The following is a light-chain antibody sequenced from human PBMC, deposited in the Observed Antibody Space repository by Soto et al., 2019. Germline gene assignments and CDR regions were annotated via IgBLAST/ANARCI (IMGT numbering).Light chain of an antibody. CDR3: CSYAGSNIFAV. V-gene: IGLV2-23*01. CDR1: SSDIGSYDR. J-gene: IGLJ2*01. Sequence: QSALTQPASVSGSPGQSITISCTGTSSDIGSYDRVSWYQWHPGKAPKLIIYEDYRRPSQISNRFSGSKSGNTASLTISGLQAEDEADYYCCSYAGSNIFAVFGGGTKLTVL. CDR2: EDY.